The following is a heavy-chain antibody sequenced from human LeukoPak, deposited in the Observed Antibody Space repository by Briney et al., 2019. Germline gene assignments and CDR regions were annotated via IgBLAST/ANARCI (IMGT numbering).Heavy chain of an antibody. V-gene: IGHV3-30*18. D-gene: IGHD2-2*01. J-gene: IGHJ3*02. Sequence: GGSLRLSCAAPGFTFSSYGMHWVRQAPGKGLEWVAVISYDGSNKYYADSVKGRFTISRDNSKNTLYLQMNSLRAEDTAVYYCAKVGGCSSTSCYHDAFDIWGQGTMVTVSS. CDR3: AKVGGCSSTSCYHDAFDI. CDR1: GFTFSSYG. CDR2: ISYDGSNK.